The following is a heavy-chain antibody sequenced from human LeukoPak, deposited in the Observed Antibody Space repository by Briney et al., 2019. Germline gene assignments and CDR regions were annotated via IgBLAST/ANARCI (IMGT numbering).Heavy chain of an antibody. D-gene: IGHD3-10*01. Sequence: GGSLRLSCAASGFTFSSYAMSWVRQAPGKGLEWVSAISGSGGSTYYADSVKGRFTISRDNSKNTLYLQMNSLRAEDTAVYYCARDRSPFGSGSYYSLGYWGQGTLVTVSS. J-gene: IGHJ4*02. CDR1: GFTFSSYA. CDR3: ARDRSPFGSGSYYSLGY. CDR2: ISGSGGST. V-gene: IGHV3-23*01.